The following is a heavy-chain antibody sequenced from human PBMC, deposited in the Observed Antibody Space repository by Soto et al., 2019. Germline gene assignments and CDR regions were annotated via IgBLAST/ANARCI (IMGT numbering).Heavy chain of an antibody. V-gene: IGHV3-30-3*01. CDR1: GFTFSSYA. Sequence: GGSLRLSCAASGFTFSSYAMHWVRQAPGKGLEWVAVISYDGNNKYYADSVKGRFTISRDNSKKTLYLQMNSLRAEDTAVYYCARAPVYASPEGNFDYWGQGTLVTVSS. D-gene: IGHD2-8*01. CDR2: ISYDGNNK. CDR3: ARAPVYASPEGNFDY. J-gene: IGHJ4*02.